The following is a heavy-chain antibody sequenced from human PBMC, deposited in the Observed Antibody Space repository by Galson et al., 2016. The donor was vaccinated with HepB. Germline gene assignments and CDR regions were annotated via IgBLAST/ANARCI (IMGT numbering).Heavy chain of an antibody. D-gene: IGHD5-12*01. CDR2: ISPHNGDK. J-gene: IGHJ4*02. CDR1: GYTFDLYG. V-gene: IGHV1-18*04. CDR3: ARSGHRRGSPPKYPTPLFDF. Sequence: SVKVSCKASGYTFDLYGVSWVRQAPGHGFEWMGWISPHNGDKKFAQKFQGRLTMTTDTSTNTAYMELRRLRIDDSAVYFCARSGHRRGSPPKYPTPLFDFWGQGTLITVSS.